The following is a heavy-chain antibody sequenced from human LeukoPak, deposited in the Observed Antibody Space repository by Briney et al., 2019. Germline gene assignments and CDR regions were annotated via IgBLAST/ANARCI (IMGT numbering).Heavy chain of an antibody. CDR2: LKQDAYQT. Sequence: PGGSLRLSCAASGFSFSSSWMAWVRQAPGQGLEWVANLKQDAYQTFYLESVKGRFTISRDNAKNSLYLYMNSLRVEDTAMYYCARGRRSGLDHWGQGALVTVSS. J-gene: IGHJ4*02. V-gene: IGHV3-7*03. CDR1: GFSFSSSW. CDR3: ARGRRSGLDH. D-gene: IGHD6-19*01.